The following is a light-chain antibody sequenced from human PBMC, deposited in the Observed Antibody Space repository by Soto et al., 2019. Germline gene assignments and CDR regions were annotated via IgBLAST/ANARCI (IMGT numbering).Light chain of an antibody. CDR3: QQDYTP. CDR2: GAS. CDR1: QSISSN. V-gene: IGKV3-15*01. Sequence: VSPWDRSTVSCRASQSISSNLAWYQQKPGQAPRLLIYGASTRDTGIPARFSGSGSGTDFTLTISSLQPEDFTVYYCQQDYTPCGQGTRLEIK. J-gene: IGKJ5*01.